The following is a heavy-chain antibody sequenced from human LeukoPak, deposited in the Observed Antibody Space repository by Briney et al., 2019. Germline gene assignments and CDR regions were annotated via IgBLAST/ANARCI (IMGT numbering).Heavy chain of an antibody. D-gene: IGHD6-19*01. CDR2: IKQGGSEK. CDR3: TRLHNSGWTGY. Sequence: GGSLRLSCAASGFTFTSYWMSWVRQAPGKGLEWVANIKQGGSEKHYVDSVKGRFTISRDNTKNSLYLQMNSLRADDTAVYCCTRLHNSGWTGYWGQGTLVTVSS. V-gene: IGHV3-7*01. J-gene: IGHJ4*02. CDR1: GFTFTSYW.